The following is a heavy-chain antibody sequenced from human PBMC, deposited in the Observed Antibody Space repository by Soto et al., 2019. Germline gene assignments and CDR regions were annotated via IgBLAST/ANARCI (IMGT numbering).Heavy chain of an antibody. CDR2: TYYRSKWYI. Sequence: SQTLSLTCDISGDSVSSNSAAWNWIRQTPSRGLEWLGRTYYRSKWYINYAVSVKSRITVNPDTSKNQFSLKLSSVTAADTAVYYCARLPRIAVGNYYYYYYMDVWGKGTTVTVSS. CDR1: GDSVSSNSAA. CDR3: ARLPRIAVGNYYYYYYMDV. J-gene: IGHJ6*03. V-gene: IGHV6-1*01. D-gene: IGHD6-19*01.